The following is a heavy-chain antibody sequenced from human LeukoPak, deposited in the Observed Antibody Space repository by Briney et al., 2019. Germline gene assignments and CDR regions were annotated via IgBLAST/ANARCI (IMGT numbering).Heavy chain of an antibody. D-gene: IGHD2-8*01. V-gene: IGHV1-8*01. CDR3: ARLNPAYYYYYYGMDV. J-gene: IGHJ6*02. CDR1: GYTFTSYD. CDR2: MNPNSGNT. Sequence: GASVKVSCKASGYTFTSYDINWVRQATGQGLEWMGWMNPNSGNTGYAQKFQGRVTMTRNTSISTAYMELSSLRSEDTAVYYCARLNPAYYYYYYGMDVWGQGTTVTVSS.